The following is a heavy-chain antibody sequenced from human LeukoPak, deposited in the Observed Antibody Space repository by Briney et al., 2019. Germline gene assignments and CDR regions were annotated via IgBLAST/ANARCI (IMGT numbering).Heavy chain of an antibody. Sequence: GGSLRLSCAASGFNFSNHWRHWVRQVPGKGLVWVSRIDERGTDAMYAASVKGRFSISRDNAKNTVNLQMNSLRAEDTGVYYCVRDEALWRLDYWGQGTLVTVSS. D-gene: IGHD2-21*01. CDR2: IDERGTDA. CDR1: GFNFSNHW. J-gene: IGHJ4*02. V-gene: IGHV3-74*03. CDR3: VRDEALWRLDY.